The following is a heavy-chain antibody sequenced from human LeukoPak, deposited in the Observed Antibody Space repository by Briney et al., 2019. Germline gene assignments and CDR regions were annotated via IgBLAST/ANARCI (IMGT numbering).Heavy chain of an antibody. CDR2: VHYSGTA. D-gene: IGHD2-15*01. J-gene: IGHJ4*02. CDR3: ARTYCSAGTCLGGFDY. CDR1: GDSISSGNHY. Sequence: SETLSLTCTVSGDSISSGNHYWSWIRQPPGKGLEWIGYVHYSGTAYYNPSLRSRVSVSVDTSKNQFSLKLSSVSAADTALYYGARTYCSAGTCLGGFDYWGQGTLVSVSS. V-gene: IGHV4-30-4*01.